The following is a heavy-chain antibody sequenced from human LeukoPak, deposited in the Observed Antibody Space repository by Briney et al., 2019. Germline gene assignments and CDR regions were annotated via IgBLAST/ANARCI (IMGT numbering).Heavy chain of an antibody. CDR1: GYSISSGDD. J-gene: IGHJ6*03. CDR2: IYHSGST. V-gene: IGHV4-38-2*01. D-gene: IGHD3-16*01. CDR3: ARGGYYYDYMDV. Sequence: PSETLSLTCAVSGYSISSGDDWGWIRQPPGKGLEWIGSIYHSGSTYYNPSLKSRVTISVDRSKNQFSLKLSSVTAADTAVYYCARGGYYYDYMDVWGKGTTVTVSS.